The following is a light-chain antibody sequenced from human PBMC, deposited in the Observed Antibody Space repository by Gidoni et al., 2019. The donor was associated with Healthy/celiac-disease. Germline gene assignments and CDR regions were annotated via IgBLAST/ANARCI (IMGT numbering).Light chain of an antibody. CDR1: QSISSY. Sequence: DIQMTQSPSSRSASVGDRVTITCRASQSISSYLNWYQQKPVKAPKLLIYAASSLQSGVPSRFSGSGSGTDFTLTISSLQPEDFATYYCQQSYSTPPLTFGGGTKVEIK. V-gene: IGKV1-39*01. CDR2: AAS. CDR3: QQSYSTPPLT. J-gene: IGKJ4*01.